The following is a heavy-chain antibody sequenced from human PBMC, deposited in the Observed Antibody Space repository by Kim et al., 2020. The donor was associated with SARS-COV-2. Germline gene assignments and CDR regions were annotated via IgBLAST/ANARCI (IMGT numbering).Heavy chain of an antibody. V-gene: IGHV4-39*01. J-gene: IGHJ4*02. D-gene: IGHD6-13*01. Sequence: SETLSLTCTVSGGSISSSSYYWGWIRQPPGKGLEWIGSIYYSGSTYYNPSLKSRVTISVDTSKNQFSLKLSSVTAADTAVYYCARQTEQQLDLYYFDYWGQGTLVTVSS. CDR1: GGSISSSSYY. CDR2: IYYSGST. CDR3: ARQTEQQLDLYYFDY.